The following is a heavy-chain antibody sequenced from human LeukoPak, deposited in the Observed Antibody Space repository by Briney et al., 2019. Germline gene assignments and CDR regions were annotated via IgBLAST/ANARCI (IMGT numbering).Heavy chain of an antibody. D-gene: IGHD3-10*01. J-gene: IGHJ5*02. CDR3: AGDFYGTGSYEHWFDP. Sequence: ASVKVSCKASGGIFSSYGLSWVRQAPGQGLEWMGRVIPKVGTANYAHNFQGRLTITADRSTSTAYMELSSLRSEDTAVYYCAGDFYGTGSYEHWFDPWGQGTLVTVSS. CDR2: VIPKVGTA. CDR1: GGIFSSYG. V-gene: IGHV1-69*04.